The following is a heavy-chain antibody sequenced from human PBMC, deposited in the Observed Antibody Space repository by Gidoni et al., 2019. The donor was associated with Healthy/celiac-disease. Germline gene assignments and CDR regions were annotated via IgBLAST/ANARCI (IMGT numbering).Heavy chain of an antibody. Sequence: EVQLVQSGAEVKKHGESLKISCKGSGYSFTSYWIGWVRQMPGKGLDWMGIIYPGDSDTRYSPSFQGQVTISADKSISTAYLQWSSLKASDTAMYYCARGTAVQFQTVEWLDPFEVWGQGTLVTVSS. V-gene: IGHV5-51*01. D-gene: IGHD6-19*01. CDR1: GYSFTSYW. CDR3: ARGTAVQFQTVEWLDPFEV. CDR2: IYPGDSDT. J-gene: IGHJ4*02.